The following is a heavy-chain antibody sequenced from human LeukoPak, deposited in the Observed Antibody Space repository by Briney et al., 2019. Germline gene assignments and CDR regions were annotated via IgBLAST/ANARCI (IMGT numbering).Heavy chain of an antibody. CDR3: AREGYYATIDY. CDR1: GFTFSSYG. CDR2: ISYDGSNK. V-gene: IGHV3-33*08. D-gene: IGHD3-10*01. Sequence: GVSLRLSCAASGFTFSSYGMHWVPQAPGRGREWGSVISYDGSNKYYADSVKGRFTFSRDISKNTLYLYLQMNSLRAEDTAVYYCAREGYYATIDYWGQGTLVTVSS. J-gene: IGHJ4*02.